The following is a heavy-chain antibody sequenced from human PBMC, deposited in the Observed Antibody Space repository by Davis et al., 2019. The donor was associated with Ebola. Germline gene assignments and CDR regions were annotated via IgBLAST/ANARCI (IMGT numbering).Heavy chain of an antibody. D-gene: IGHD6-19*01. V-gene: IGHV3-30*18. Sequence: PGGSLRLSCVASGFTFSSYVMRWVRQAPGKGLEWVASITGDGNDEYCADSVKGRFTISRDNSKSTLYLQMNGLRGEDTAVYYCAKDLTGGWTLDYWGLGTLVTVSS. CDR1: GFTFSSYV. CDR3: AKDLTGGWTLDY. J-gene: IGHJ4*02. CDR2: ITGDGNDE.